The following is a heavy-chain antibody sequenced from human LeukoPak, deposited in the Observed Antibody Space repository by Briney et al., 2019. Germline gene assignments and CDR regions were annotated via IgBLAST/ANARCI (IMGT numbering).Heavy chain of an antibody. Sequence: ETLSLTCAVSGGSISSSNWWSWVRQPPGKGLEWVAYIKQDVTEKYYVDSVKGRFSISRDNAKNSLYLQMNSLRAEDTAVYYCAREGRKSRGVDIVRKKETGYYYYMDVWGKGTTVTVSS. CDR1: GGSISSSNW. D-gene: IGHD2-15*01. J-gene: IGHJ6*03. CDR2: IKQDVTEK. V-gene: IGHV3-7*01. CDR3: AREGRKSRGVDIVRKKETGYYYYMDV.